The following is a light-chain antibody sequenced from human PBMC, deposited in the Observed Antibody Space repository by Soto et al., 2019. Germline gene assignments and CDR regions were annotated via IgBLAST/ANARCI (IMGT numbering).Light chain of an antibody. J-gene: IGKJ1*01. CDR1: QSVGSTY. V-gene: IGKV3-15*01. CDR2: DAS. CDR3: QQYNNWPQT. Sequence: EIVLTQSPGTLSLSPGDRATLSCRASQSVGSTYLACYQQKPAQAPTLLIYDASNRATGIPARFSGSGSGTEFTLTISSLQSEDFAVYYCQQYNNWPQTFGQGTKVDIK.